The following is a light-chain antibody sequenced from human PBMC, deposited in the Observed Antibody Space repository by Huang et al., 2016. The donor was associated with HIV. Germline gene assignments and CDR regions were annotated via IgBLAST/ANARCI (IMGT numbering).Light chain of an antibody. V-gene: IGKV3-11*01. CDR2: DAS. CDR1: QSVNSY. CDR3: QQRSNWYT. Sequence: EFVLTQSPATLSLSPGERATLPCRASQSVNSYLAWSQPKPGQAPRLLIDDASNRATGIPARFSGSGSGTDFPLTISSLEPEDFAVYYCQQRSNWYTFGQGTKLEIK. J-gene: IGKJ2*01.